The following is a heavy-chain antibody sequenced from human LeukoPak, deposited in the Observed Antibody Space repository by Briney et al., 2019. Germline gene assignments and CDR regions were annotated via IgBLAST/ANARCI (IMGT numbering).Heavy chain of an antibody. CDR2: IYTSGST. J-gene: IGHJ4*02. D-gene: IGHD6-19*01. CDR1: GGSITSGSYY. V-gene: IGHV4-61*02. Sequence: SETLSLTCTVSGGSITSGSYYWSWIRQPAGKGLEWIGRIYTSGSTNYSPSLKSRVTISVDTSKNQFSLKLSSVTAADTAVYYCARGRIAVAQDYWGQGTLVTVSS. CDR3: ARGRIAVAQDY.